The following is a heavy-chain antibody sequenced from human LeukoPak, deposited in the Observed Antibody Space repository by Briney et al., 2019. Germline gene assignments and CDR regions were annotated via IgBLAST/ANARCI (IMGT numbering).Heavy chain of an antibody. CDR1: GGSVSSSSYY. D-gene: IGHD3-10*01. V-gene: IGHV4-39*01. J-gene: IGHJ4*02. CDR2: ISYSGSI. Sequence: PSETLSLTCTVSGGSVSSSSYYWGWVRQPPGKGLEWIGTISYSGSIYYNPSLKSRVTISVDTSNNQFSLKLTSVTAADTAVYYCARQGGSGRSLDYWGQGTLVTVSS. CDR3: ARQGGSGRSLDY.